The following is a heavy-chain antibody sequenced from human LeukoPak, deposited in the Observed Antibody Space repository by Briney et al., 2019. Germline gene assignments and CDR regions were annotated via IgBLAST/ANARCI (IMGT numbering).Heavy chain of an antibody. D-gene: IGHD3-10*01. CDR2: ISGSGGST. CDR3: AKKLYGSGSYGDY. J-gene: IGHJ4*02. Sequence: GGSLRLSCAASGFTFSSYAMSWVRQAPGKGLEWVSAISGSGGSTYYADSVKGRFTISRDNSKNTLYLQMNSLRAEDTAVYYCAKKLYGSGSYGDYWGQETLVTVSS. CDR1: GFTFSSYA. V-gene: IGHV3-23*01.